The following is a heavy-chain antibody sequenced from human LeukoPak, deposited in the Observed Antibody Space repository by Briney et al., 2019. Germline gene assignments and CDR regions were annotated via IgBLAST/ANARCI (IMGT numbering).Heavy chain of an antibody. Sequence: ASVKVSCKASGYSFTSYYMHWVRQARGQGLEWMGMINPSVGSTSYAQKFLGRVTMTRDMSTTTVYMELSSLRYEDTAVYYCARGHFYDSSSGYHDTFGMWGQGTMVTVSS. J-gene: IGHJ3*02. CDR3: ARGHFYDSSSGYHDTFGM. CDR1: GYSFTSYY. V-gene: IGHV1-46*01. D-gene: IGHD3-22*01. CDR2: INPSVGST.